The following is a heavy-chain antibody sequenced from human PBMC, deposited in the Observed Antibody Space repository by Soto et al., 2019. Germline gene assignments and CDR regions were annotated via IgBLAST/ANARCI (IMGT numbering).Heavy chain of an antibody. CDR3: AKRAYCGGDCFAFDV. CDR2: FMPLFGTA. Sequence: QVQLVQSGAEVKKPGSSVRVSCKASGGINWVRQAPGHGLEWMGGFMPLFGTADYAQRFQGRVTITADELTTTSYMELRSLRSEDTAVYYCAKRAYCGGDCFAFDVWGQGKSVTVSS. D-gene: IGHD2-21*02. CDR1: GG. J-gene: IGHJ3*01. V-gene: IGHV1-69*01.